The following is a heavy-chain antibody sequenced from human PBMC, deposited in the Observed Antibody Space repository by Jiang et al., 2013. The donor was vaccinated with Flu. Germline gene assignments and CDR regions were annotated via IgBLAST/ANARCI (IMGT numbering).Heavy chain of an antibody. J-gene: IGHJ4*02. CDR3: ARGSRSAAAGTSYFDY. Sequence: LKSRVTISVDTSKNQFSLKLSSVTAADTAVYYCARGSRSAAAGTSYFDYWGQGTLVTVSS. D-gene: IGHD6-13*01. V-gene: IGHV4-34*01.